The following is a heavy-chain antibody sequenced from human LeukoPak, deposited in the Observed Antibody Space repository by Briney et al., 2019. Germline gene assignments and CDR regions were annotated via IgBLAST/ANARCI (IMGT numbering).Heavy chain of an antibody. CDR1: GFTPSSYW. D-gene: IGHD4/OR15-4a*01. J-gene: IGHJ4*02. Sequence: GGSPRLSCAASGFTPSSYWMHWVRQVPGKGLVWVSRINFDGSSTNYADSVKGRFTISRDNAKNTLYLQMNNLSAEDTAVYSCARANNFDYWGQGTLVTVSS. V-gene: IGHV3-74*01. CDR3: ARANNFDY. CDR2: INFDGSST.